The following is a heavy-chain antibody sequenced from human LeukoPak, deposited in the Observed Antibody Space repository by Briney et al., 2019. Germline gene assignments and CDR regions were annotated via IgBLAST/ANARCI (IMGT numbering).Heavy chain of an antibody. J-gene: IGHJ3*02. CDR2: INPSGGST. V-gene: IGHV1-46*01. CDR1: GYTFPSYG. D-gene: IGHD3-22*01. CDR3: ARGGHTYYYDNSGYYIPPHI. Sequence: ASVKVSCKASGYTFPSYGVTWVRQAPGQGLEWMGIINPSGGSTSYAQKFQGRVTMTRDTSTSTVYMELSSLRSEDTAVYYCARGGHTYYYDNSGYYIPPHIWGQGTMVTVSS.